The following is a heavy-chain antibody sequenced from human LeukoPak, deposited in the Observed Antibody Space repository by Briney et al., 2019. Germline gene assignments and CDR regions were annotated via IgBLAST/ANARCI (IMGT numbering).Heavy chain of an antibody. Sequence: PGGSLRLSCAASGFTFSSYGMHWVRQAPGKGLEWVAFIRYDGSNKYYADSVKGRFTISRDNSKNTVYLQMSSLRAEDTALYYCAREIGSGGAFNFWGQGTLVTVSS. V-gene: IGHV3-30*02. CDR3: AREIGSGGAFNF. D-gene: IGHD2-21*01. J-gene: IGHJ4*02. CDR2: IRYDGSNK. CDR1: GFTFSSYG.